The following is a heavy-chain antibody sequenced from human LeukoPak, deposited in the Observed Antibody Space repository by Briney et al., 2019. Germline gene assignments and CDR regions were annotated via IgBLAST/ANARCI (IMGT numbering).Heavy chain of an antibody. CDR2: MNPQSGDT. D-gene: IGHD2-15*01. CDR1: GYTFTSYD. V-gene: IGHV1-8*01. J-gene: IGHJ4*02. Sequence: ASVKVSCKASGYTFTSYDINWVRQATGQGLEWMGWMNPQSGDTDYAQKFQGRVIMTRDTSISTAYMELNSLRSEDTALYYCARGRVVEDCSGGSCYHFDYWGQGTLVTVSS. CDR3: ARGRVVEDCSGGSCYHFDY.